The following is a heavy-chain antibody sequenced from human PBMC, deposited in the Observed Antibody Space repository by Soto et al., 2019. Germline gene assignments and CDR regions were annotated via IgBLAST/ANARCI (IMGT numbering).Heavy chain of an antibody. CDR3: ASVLDY. J-gene: IGHJ4*02. CDR2: ISYDGSNE. V-gene: IGHV3-30*03. CDR1: GFDFSSFA. Sequence: QVLWVESGGGVVQPGESLRLSCAASGFDFSSFAMQWVRQAPGKGLEWVTTISYDGSNEYDGDSVKGRVTIYRDDSKNTLHLQMNSLRTDDTGIYYCASVLDYWGQGTLVTVSS.